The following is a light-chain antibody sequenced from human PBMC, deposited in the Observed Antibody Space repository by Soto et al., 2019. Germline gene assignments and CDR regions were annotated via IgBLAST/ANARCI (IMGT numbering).Light chain of an antibody. CDR1: TGPVTSGHY. J-gene: IGLJ1*01. CDR2: DTS. Sequence: QAVVTQEPSVTVSPGGTVTLTCGSSTGPVTSGHYPHWFQQKPGQAPTTLIYDTSNRHSWTPARFSGSLLVCKAALTLSEAQPEDEADYYCLLIYPCVGEVFGTGTKLTVL. CDR3: LLIYPCVGEV. V-gene: IGLV7-46*01.